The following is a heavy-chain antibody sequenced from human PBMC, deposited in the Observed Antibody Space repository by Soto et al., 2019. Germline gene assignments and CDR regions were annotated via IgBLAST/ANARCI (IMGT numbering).Heavy chain of an antibody. CDR1: CYTFTSYG. CDR2: ISAYNGNT. V-gene: IGHV1-18*04. Sequence: AAVKLSCKASCYTFTSYGISWVRQAPGQGLEWMGWISAYNGNTNYAQKLQGRVTMTTDTSTSTAYMELRSLRSDDTAVCYWARGIAAAGDAFDIWGQATMVTV. D-gene: IGHD6-13*01. CDR3: ARGIAAAGDAFDI. J-gene: IGHJ3*02.